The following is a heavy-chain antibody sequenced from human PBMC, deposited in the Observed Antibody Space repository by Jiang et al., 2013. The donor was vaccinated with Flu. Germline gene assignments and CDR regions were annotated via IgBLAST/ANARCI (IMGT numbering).Heavy chain of an antibody. CDR3: VRVHDSDDSSGC. V-gene: IGHV1-69*06. CDR1: GGTFRNYA. D-gene: IGHD3-10*01. Sequence: SGAEVKAPGSSVKVSCKTSGGTFRNYAINWVRQAPGQGLEWMGGIIPISGTSNYAQKFQDRVTFIADKSTNTSYLEMSSLRLDDTAVYYCVRVHDSDDSSGCWGQGTLVTVSS. CDR2: IIPISGTS. J-gene: IGHJ4*02.